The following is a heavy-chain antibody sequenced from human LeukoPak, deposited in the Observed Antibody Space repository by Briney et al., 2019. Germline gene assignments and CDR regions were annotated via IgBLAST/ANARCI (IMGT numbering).Heavy chain of an antibody. J-gene: IGHJ2*01. Sequence: GGSLRLSCAASGFIFDDYAMHWVRQAPGKGLEWVSTINWNGGTLAYADSVKGRFTISRDNAKNSLYLQMNSLRTEDTALYYCARGLGGDQGYFDLWGRGTLATVSS. CDR1: GFIFDDYA. CDR3: ARGLGGDQGYFDL. CDR2: INWNGGTL. D-gene: IGHD3-10*01. V-gene: IGHV3-9*01.